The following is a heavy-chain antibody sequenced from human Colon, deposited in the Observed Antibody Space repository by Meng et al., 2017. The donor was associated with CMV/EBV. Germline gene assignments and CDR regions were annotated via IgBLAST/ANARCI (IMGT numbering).Heavy chain of an antibody. Sequence: QGQLVQSGAEVKKPGASVKVSCKASGYTFTPYYIHWVRQAPGQGLGWVGCMLPKTGALDYAQKFRGRITLTTDTSITTAYMELSGLKSDDTAVYYCIRENWYYDYWGLGTLVTVSS. CDR3: IRENWYYDY. V-gene: IGHV1-2*02. CDR1: GYTFTPYY. CDR2: MLPKTGAL. J-gene: IGHJ4*02. D-gene: IGHD1-1*01.